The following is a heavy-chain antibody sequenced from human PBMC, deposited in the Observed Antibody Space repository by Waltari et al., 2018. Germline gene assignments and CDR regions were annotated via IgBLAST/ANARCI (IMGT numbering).Heavy chain of an antibody. CDR2: ISYSGNPL. CDR1: GLTFSDSS. D-gene: IGHD3-22*01. J-gene: IGHJ3*02. Sequence: QVQLVESGGGVVQPGRSLTLSCAASGLTFSDSSISWVPQSPGRGLEGLAVISYSGNPLFYADSVKGRFTVSRDNSKNTLYLDMNSLLSEETATYYCGRGWVLDSSGYTSAFDTWGPGTVVSVSS. V-gene: IGHV3-30-3*01. CDR3: GRGWVLDSSGYTSAFDT.